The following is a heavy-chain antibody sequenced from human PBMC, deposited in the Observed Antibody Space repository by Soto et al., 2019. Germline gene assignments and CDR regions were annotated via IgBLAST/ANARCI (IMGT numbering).Heavy chain of an antibody. D-gene: IGHD3-22*01. CDR3: AREAYYDSRGAPMG. V-gene: IGHV3-30-3*01. J-gene: IGHJ4*02. CDR2: ISYDGSNK. CDR1: GFTFSSYA. Sequence: QVQLVESGGGVVQPGRSLRLSCAASGFTFSSYAMHWVRQAPGKGLEWVAVISYDGSNKYYADSVKGRFTISRDNSKNALYLQMNSLRAEDTAVYYCAREAYYDSRGAPMGWGQGTLVTVSS.